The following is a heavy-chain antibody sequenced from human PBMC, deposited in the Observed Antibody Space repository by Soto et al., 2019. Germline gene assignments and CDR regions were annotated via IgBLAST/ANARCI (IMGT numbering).Heavy chain of an antibody. Sequence: GSLRLSCAASGFTFSSYAMHWVRQAPGKGLEWVAVISYDGSNKYYADSVKGRFTISRDNSKNTLHLQMNSLRAEDTAVYYCARGPRYCSGGSCLTDYWGQGTLVTVSS. V-gene: IGHV3-30-3*01. J-gene: IGHJ4*02. CDR3: ARGPRYCSGGSCLTDY. D-gene: IGHD2-15*01. CDR1: GFTFSSYA. CDR2: ISYDGSNK.